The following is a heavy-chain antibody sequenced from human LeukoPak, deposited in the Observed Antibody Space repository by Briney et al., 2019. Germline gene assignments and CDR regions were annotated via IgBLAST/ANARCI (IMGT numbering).Heavy chain of an antibody. V-gene: IGHV3-48*01. J-gene: IGHJ6*02. CDR3: ARGSGFDIDYYYYGMDV. D-gene: IGHD5-12*01. Sequence: GGSLRLSGTASEFTLRTYTMNWVRQAPGKGLEWVSYISSGSGTTTYYANSVKGRFTISRDTARNSLYLQMNSLRAEDTAVYYCARGSGFDIDYYYYGMDVWGQGTTVTVSS. CDR2: ISSGSGTTT. CDR1: EFTLRTYT.